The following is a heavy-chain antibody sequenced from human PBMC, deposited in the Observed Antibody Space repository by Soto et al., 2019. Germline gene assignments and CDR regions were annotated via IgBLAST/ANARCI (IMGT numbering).Heavy chain of an antibody. J-gene: IGHJ4*02. CDR3: AGSRYTFGYGLIVS. Sequence: SETLSLTCAVSGGSITSSDWWSWVRQPPGKGLEWIGEIYRGGGTNYNPSLRSRVAISVDTSVNEFSLGLRSVTAADTAVYYCAGSRYTFGYGLIVSWGQGTLVTVSS. CDR1: GGSITSSDW. CDR2: IYRGGGT. V-gene: IGHV4-4*02. D-gene: IGHD5-18*01.